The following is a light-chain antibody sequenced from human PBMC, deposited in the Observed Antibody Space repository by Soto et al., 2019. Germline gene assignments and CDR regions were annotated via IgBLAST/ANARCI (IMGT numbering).Light chain of an antibody. Sequence: EIVLTQSPGTLSLSPGERATLSCRASQSVSSFLAWYQQKPGQAPRLLIYDASTRATGVPARFTGSGSGTDFTLTISRLEPEDFAVYYCQDRGNWPLFTFGGGTKVDIK. V-gene: IGKV3-11*01. CDR3: QDRGNWPLFT. J-gene: IGKJ4*01. CDR1: QSVSSF. CDR2: DAS.